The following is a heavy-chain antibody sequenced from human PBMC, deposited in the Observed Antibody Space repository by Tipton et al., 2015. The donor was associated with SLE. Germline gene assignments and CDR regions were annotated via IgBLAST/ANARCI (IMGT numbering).Heavy chain of an antibody. CDR2: IYSSGST. V-gene: IGHV4-4*08. CDR1: GGSMRSYH. D-gene: IGHD3-10*01. CDR3: AGGRGFEKLYWFDP. Sequence: TLSLTCTVSGGSMRSYHWSWVRQPPGKGLEWIGYIYSSGSTYYNPSLKSRVTISIDTSRNQFSLKLSSVTAADTAVYYCAGGRGFEKLYWFDPWGQGTLVTVSS. J-gene: IGHJ5*02.